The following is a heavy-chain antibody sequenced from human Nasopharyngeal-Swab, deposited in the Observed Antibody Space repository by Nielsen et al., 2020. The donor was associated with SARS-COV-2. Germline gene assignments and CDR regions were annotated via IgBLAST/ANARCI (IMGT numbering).Heavy chain of an antibody. Sequence: GGSLRLSCAASGFTFSSYAMHWVRQAPGKGLEWVAVISYDGSNKYYADSVKGRFTISRDNSKNTLYLQMNSLRAEDTAVYYCAREGITIPGGAFDIWGQGTMVTVSS. CDR1: GFTFSSYA. CDR2: ISYDGSNK. D-gene: IGHD1-14*01. CDR3: AREGITIPGGAFDI. J-gene: IGHJ3*02. V-gene: IGHV3-30-3*01.